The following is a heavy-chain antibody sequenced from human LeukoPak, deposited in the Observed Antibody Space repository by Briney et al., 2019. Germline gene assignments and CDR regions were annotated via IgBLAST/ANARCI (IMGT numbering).Heavy chain of an antibody. V-gene: IGHV3-30-3*01. D-gene: IGHD6-13*01. CDR1: GFTFSSYA. CDR2: ISYDGSNK. CDR3: ARAPRGGSSWYESAYYYGMDV. Sequence: GRSLRPSCAASGFTFSSYAMHWVRQAPGKGLEWVAVISYDGSNKYYADSVKGRFTISRDNSKNTLYLQMNSLRAEDTAVYYCARAPRGGSSWYESAYYYGMDVWGQGTTVTVSS. J-gene: IGHJ6*02.